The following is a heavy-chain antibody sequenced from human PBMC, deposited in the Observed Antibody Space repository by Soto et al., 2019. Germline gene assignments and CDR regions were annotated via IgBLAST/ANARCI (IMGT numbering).Heavy chain of an antibody. CDR2: FSRNRGDI. CDR3: SEDDSLDRGGPVDC. CDR1: GFSFDAYG. D-gene: IGHD2-15*01. J-gene: IGHJ4*02. V-gene: IGHV3-9*01. Sequence: EVQLVESGGGSVQPGRSLRLSCAASGFSFDAYGMHWVRKLPGKGLEWVQGFSRNRGDIYYADSVKGRFTISRENATRYLYLQMNSLRTEDTALYYCSEDDSLDRGGPVDCWGQGILVTVSS.